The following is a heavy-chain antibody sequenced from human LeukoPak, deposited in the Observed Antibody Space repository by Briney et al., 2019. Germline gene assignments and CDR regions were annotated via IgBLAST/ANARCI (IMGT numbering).Heavy chain of an antibody. CDR2: ISSSSSTI. CDR1: GFTFSSYA. V-gene: IGHV3-48*02. Sequence: GGSLRLSCAASGFTFSSYAMHWVRQAPGKGLEWVSYISSSSSTIYYADSVKGRFTISRDNAKNSLYLQMNSLRDEDTAVYYCARASPYSSGALGVDYWGQGTLVTVSS. D-gene: IGHD6-19*01. CDR3: ARASPYSSGALGVDY. J-gene: IGHJ4*02.